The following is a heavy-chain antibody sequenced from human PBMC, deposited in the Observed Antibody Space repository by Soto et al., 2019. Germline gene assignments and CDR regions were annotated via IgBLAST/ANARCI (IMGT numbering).Heavy chain of an antibody. Sequence: PSETLSLTCTVSGGSISSSSYYWGWIRQPPGKGLEWIGSIYYSGSTYYNPSLKSRVTISVDTSKNQFSLKLSSVTAADTAVYYCARHSYYDLYYYYYMDVWGKGTTVTVSS. CDR1: GGSISSSSYY. D-gene: IGHD1-26*01. CDR3: ARHSYYDLYYYYYMDV. J-gene: IGHJ6*03. V-gene: IGHV4-39*01. CDR2: IYYSGST.